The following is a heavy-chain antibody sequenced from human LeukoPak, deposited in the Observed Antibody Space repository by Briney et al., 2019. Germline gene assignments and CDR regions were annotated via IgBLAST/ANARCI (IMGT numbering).Heavy chain of an antibody. CDR1: GFNFRTYW. Sequence: GGSLRLSCAASGFNFRTYWMHWVRQAPGKGLVWVSRINSDGSNTTYADSVKGRFTVSRGNAMNTLYLQMHSLRAEDTALYFCARGYGAGVWGKGTMVTVSS. J-gene: IGHJ6*04. V-gene: IGHV3-74*01. CDR2: INSDGSNT. CDR3: ARGYGAGV.